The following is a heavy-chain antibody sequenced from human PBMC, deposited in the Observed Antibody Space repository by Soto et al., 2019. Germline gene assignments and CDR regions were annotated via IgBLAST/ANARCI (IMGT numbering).Heavy chain of an antibody. Sequence: ESGGGVVRPGRSLRLSCAASGFTFSSYGMHWVRQAPGKGLEWVAVISYDGSNKYYADSVKGRFTISRDNSKNTLYLQMNSLRAEDTAVYYCAKDIGFGAATPESYFDYWGQGTLVTVSS. CDR3: AKDIGFGAATPESYFDY. CDR2: ISYDGSNK. J-gene: IGHJ4*02. CDR1: GFTFSSYG. D-gene: IGHD2-15*01. V-gene: IGHV3-30*18.